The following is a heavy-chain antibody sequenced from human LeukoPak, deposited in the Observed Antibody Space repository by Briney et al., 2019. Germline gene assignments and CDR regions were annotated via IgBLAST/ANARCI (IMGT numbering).Heavy chain of an antibody. D-gene: IGHD5-24*01. Sequence: SETLSLTCGVAGASTSSGNWWTWVRQPPGKGLEWIGEINLSRTTNYNPSLMPRVTISVDKSRNQFSLDLTSVTGADTAVYYCATRDESRTDVTPCDHWGQGALVTVSS. CDR1: GASTSSGNW. V-gene: IGHV4-4*02. CDR3: ATRDESRTDVTPCDH. CDR2: INLSRTT. J-gene: IGHJ4*02.